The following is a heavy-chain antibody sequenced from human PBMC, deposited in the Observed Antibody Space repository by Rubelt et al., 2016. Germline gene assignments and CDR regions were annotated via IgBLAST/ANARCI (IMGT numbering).Heavy chain of an antibody. D-gene: IGHD3-10*01. Sequence: EVQLLESGGGLVQPGGSLRLSCAASGFTFSSYAMTWVRQAPGKGLEWVSVIYGSAARYGDADKTYYEDCVKGRFTSPRDNANNSLFLQMNSLRADDTAVYYCARGPGGSRTDWADYWGQGTLVTVSS. CDR1: GFTFSSYA. CDR3: ARGPGGSRTDWADY. J-gene: IGHJ4*02. V-gene: IGHV3-23*02. CDR2: IYGSAARYGDADKT.